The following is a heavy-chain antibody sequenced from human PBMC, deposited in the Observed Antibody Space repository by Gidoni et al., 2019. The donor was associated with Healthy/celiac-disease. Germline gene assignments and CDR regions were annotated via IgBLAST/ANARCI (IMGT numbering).Heavy chain of an antibody. J-gene: IGHJ4*02. CDR2: ISGSGGST. CDR3: AKEGLKLWLQSPFDY. Sequence: SAISGSGGSTYYADSVKGRFTISRDNSKNTLYLQMNSLRAEDTAVYYCAKEGLKLWLQSPFDYWGQGTLVTVSS. D-gene: IGHD3-16*01. V-gene: IGHV3-23*01.